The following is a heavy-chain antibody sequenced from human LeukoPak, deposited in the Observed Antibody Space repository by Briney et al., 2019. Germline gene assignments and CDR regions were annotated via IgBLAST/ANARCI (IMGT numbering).Heavy chain of an antibody. CDR2: IIPIFGTA. CDR3: ARDPCSSTSCYVRY. Sequence: ASVTVSCKASGGTFSSYAISWVRQAPGQGLEWMGGIIPIFGTANYAQKFQGRVTITADESTSTAYMELSSLRSEDTAVYYCARDPCSSTSCYVRYWGQGTLVTVS. V-gene: IGHV1-69*13. CDR1: GGTFSSYA. D-gene: IGHD2-2*01. J-gene: IGHJ4*02.